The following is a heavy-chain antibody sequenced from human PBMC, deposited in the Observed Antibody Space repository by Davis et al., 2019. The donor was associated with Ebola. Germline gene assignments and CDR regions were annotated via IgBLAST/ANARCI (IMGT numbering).Heavy chain of an antibody. J-gene: IGHJ5*02. Sequence: ASVKVSCKASGYTFTSYGISWVRQAPGQGLEWMGRINPNSGGTNSAQKFQGRVTMTRDTSISTAYMELSRLRSDDTAVYYCARGKWFDPWGQGTLVSVTS. CDR3: ARGKWFDP. V-gene: IGHV1-2*06. CDR1: GYTFTSYG. CDR2: INPNSGGT.